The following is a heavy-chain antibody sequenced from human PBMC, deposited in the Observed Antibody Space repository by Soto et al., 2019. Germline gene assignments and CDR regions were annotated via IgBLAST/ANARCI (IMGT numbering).Heavy chain of an antibody. J-gene: IGHJ6*03. CDR2: INHSGST. D-gene: IGHD3-16*01. CDR3: ARVGLHVGDGKDYDYDYMDV. Sequence: QVQLQQWGAGLLKPSETLSLTCAVYGGSFSGYYWSWIRQPPGKGLEWLGEINHSGSTNYNPSLKSRVTISVDTSKNQFNLKLSSVTDADTAVYYCARVGLHVGDGKDYDYDYMDVWGKGTTVTVSS. CDR1: GGSFSGYY. V-gene: IGHV4-34*01.